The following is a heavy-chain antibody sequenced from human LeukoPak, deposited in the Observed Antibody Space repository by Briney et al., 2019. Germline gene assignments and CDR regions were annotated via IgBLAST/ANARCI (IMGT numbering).Heavy chain of an antibody. D-gene: IGHD1-14*01. J-gene: IGHJ3*01. CDR3: ARERPTTTAFHV. Sequence: ASVKVSCKTSGNTFSSNIINWVRQAPGQRLDWMGWINAANGNTKYSEKFRGRVTITRDTSASTVYMELSSLRSEDTAVYYCARERPTTTAFHVWGQGTMVTVSP. CDR1: GNTFSSNI. CDR2: INAANGNT. V-gene: IGHV1-3*01.